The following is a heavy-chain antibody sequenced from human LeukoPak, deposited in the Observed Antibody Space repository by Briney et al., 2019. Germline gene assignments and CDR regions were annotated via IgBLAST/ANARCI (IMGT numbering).Heavy chain of an antibody. CDR1: GFTVSSNY. V-gene: IGHV3-7*01. CDR2: IKQDGSEK. J-gene: IGHJ4*02. CDR3: AGRSFGGYYDSSGYYFDY. D-gene: IGHD3-22*01. Sequence: PGGSLRLSCAASGFTVSSNYMSWVRQAPGKGLEWVANIKQDGSEKYYVDSVKGRFTISRDNAKNSLYLQMNSLRAEDTAVYYCAGRSFGGYYDSSGYYFDYWGQGTLVTVSS.